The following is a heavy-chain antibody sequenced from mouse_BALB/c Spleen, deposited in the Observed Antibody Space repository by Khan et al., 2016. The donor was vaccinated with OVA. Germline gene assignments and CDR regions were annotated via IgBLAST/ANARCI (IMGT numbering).Heavy chain of an antibody. J-gene: IGHJ3*01. CDR3: ARGYEFFPY. D-gene: IGHD2-12*01. Sequence: VQLQQSGPDLVKSGASVKISCKASGYSFTVYYMTWVKQSHGKSPEWIGRVNPNNGDTNYNQNFKGKAILTVDKSSNTAYMELRSLTSEDSAVFYCARGYEFFPYGGQGTLVTVSA. V-gene: IGHV1-26*01. CDR2: VNPNNGDT. CDR1: GYSFTVYY.